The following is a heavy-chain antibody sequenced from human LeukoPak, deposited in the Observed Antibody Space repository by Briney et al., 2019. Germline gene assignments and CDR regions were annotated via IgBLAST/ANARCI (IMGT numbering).Heavy chain of an antibody. J-gene: IGHJ4*02. CDR3: ATFHYYYDSSGLFH. CDR2: ISAYNGNT. CDR1: GYTFTSYG. Sequence: ASVNVSCKASGYTFTSYGISWVRQAPGQGLEWMGWISAYNGNTNYAQKLQGRVTMTTDTSTSTAYMELRSLRSEDTAVYYCATFHYYYDSSGLFHWGQGTLVTVSS. D-gene: IGHD3-22*01. V-gene: IGHV1-18*01.